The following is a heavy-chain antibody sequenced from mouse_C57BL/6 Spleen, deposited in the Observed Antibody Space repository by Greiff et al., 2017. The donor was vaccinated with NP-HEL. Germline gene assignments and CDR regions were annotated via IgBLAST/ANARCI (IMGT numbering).Heavy chain of an antibody. D-gene: IGHD4-1*01. Sequence: VQLQQSGAELVWPGASVTLSCKASGYTFTDYEMHWVKQTPVHGLEWIGAIDPETGGTAYNQKFKGKAILTADKSSSTAYMELRSLTSEDSAVYYCTREVTGYYFDYWGQGTTLTVSS. V-gene: IGHV1-15*01. CDR1: GYTFTDYE. CDR2: IDPETGGT. J-gene: IGHJ2*01. CDR3: TREVTGYYFDY.